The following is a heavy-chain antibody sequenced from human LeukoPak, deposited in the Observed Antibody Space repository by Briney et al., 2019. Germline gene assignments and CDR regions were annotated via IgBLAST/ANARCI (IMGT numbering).Heavy chain of an antibody. D-gene: IGHD4-17*01. Sequence: GGSLRLSCAASGFTFSSYWMHWVRQTPGKGLVWVSRINPEGSSTNYADSVKGRFTISRDNAQNTLYLQVNSLRAEDTAVYYCARQWGYGDYKTDYWGQGTLVTVSS. J-gene: IGHJ4*02. CDR3: ARQWGYGDYKTDY. CDR1: GFTFSSYW. V-gene: IGHV3-74*01. CDR2: INPEGSST.